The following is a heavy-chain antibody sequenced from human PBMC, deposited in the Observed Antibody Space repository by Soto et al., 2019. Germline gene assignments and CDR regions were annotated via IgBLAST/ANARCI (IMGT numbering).Heavy chain of an antibody. CDR3: ARARYSSSWYDY. J-gene: IGHJ4*02. V-gene: IGHV4-59*01. Sequence: SETLSLTCTVSGGSISSYYWSWIRQPPGKGLEWIGYIYSSGSTNYNPSLKSRVTISVDTSKNQFSLKLSSVTAADTAVYYCARARYSSSWYDYWGQGTLVTVSS. CDR2: IYSSGST. D-gene: IGHD6-13*01. CDR1: GGSISSYY.